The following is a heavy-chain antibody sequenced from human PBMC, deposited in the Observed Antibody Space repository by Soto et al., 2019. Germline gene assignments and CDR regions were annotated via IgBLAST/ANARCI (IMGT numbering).Heavy chain of an antibody. Sequence: EVQLVESGGGLVKPGGSLRLSCAASGFTFSSYSMNWVRQAPGKGLEWVSSISSSSSYIYYADSVKGLFTISRDNAKNSLYLQMNSLRAEDTAVYYCASPAYDSSGYYYETDAFDIWGQGTMVTVSS. D-gene: IGHD3-22*01. CDR2: ISSSSSYI. J-gene: IGHJ3*02. V-gene: IGHV3-21*01. CDR3: ASPAYDSSGYYYETDAFDI. CDR1: GFTFSSYS.